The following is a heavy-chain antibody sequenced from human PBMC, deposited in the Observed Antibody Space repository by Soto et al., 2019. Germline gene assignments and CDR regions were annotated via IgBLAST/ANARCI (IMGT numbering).Heavy chain of an antibody. D-gene: IGHD3-10*01. J-gene: IGHJ6*02. CDR1: GFTFSSYG. V-gene: IGHV3-30*18. Sequence: GGSLRLSCAASGFTFSSYGMHWVRQAPGKGLEWVAVISYDGSNKYYADSVKGRFTISRDNSKNTLYLQMNSLRAEDTAVYYCAKTPHPNMVRGVIPSMDVWGQGTTVTVSS. CDR3: AKTPHPNMVRGVIPSMDV. CDR2: ISYDGSNK.